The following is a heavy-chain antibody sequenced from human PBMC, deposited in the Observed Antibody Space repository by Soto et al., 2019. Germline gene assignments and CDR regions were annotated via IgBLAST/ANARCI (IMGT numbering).Heavy chain of an antibody. CDR1: GGSISSTSYY. CDR2: AYNGWRT. J-gene: IGHJ4*02. Sequence: PSETLSLTCTVSGGSISSTSYYCGWIRQPPGKGLEWIGSAYNGWRTHYSPSFKSRVTISVDTSKNQFSLRLSSVTAADTAVFYCARHYEPGIAMVTSPFDYCGQGTLVT. V-gene: IGHV4-39*01. CDR3: ARHYEPGIAMVTSPFDY. D-gene: IGHD5-18*01.